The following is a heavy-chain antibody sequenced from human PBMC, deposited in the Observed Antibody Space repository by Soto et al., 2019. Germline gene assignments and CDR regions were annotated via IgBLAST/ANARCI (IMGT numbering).Heavy chain of an antibody. CDR1: GWSLGGYY. CDR3: ARTRYYDYVWDSYYRWFDP. Sequence: SATLSLTCVVYGWSLGGYYWSWIRQPPGKVLEWIGYINHSGSTNYHPSLKRPVTISVDTSKTRFSLKLSSVTAADTAVYYCARTRYYDYVWDSYYRWFDPWGQGTLVTVSS. D-gene: IGHD3-16*01. J-gene: IGHJ5*02. V-gene: IGHV4-34*01. CDR2: INHSGST.